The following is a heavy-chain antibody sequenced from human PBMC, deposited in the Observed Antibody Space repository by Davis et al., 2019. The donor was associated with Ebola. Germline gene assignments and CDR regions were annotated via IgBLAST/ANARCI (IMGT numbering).Heavy chain of an antibody. V-gene: IGHV1-3*01. CDR1: GYTFTSYA. CDR2: INAGNGNT. D-gene: IGHD2-21*02. CDR3: AREGGSDYGFYYYGMDV. J-gene: IGHJ6*02. Sequence: AASVKVSCKASGYTFTSYAMHWVRQAPGQRLEWMGWINAGNGNTKYSQKFQGRVTITRDTSASTAYMELSSLRSEDTAVYYCAREGGSDYGFYYYGMDVWGQGTTVTVSS.